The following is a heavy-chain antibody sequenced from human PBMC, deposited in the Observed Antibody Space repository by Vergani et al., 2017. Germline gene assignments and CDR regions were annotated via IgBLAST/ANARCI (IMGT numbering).Heavy chain of an antibody. Sequence: QVQLVESGGGVVQPGRSLRLSCAASGFTFSSYGMHWVRQAPGKGLEWVAVISYDGSNKYYADSVKGRFTISRDNSKNTLYLQMNSLRAEDTAVYYCAKDQGALSGATYYYYGMDVWGKGTTVTVSS. CDR2: ISYDGSNK. V-gene: IGHV3-30*18. CDR3: AKDQGALSGATYYYYGMDV. CDR1: GFTFSSYG. J-gene: IGHJ6*04.